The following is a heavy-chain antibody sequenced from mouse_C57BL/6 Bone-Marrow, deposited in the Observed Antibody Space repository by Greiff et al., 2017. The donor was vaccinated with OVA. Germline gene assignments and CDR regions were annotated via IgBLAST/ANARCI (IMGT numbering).Heavy chain of an antibody. Sequence: VQLQQSGAELARPGASVKLSCKASGYTFTSYGISWVKQRTGQGLEWIGRIDPNSGGTKYNEKFKSKATLTVDKPSSTAYMQLSSLTSEDSAVYYCARYYYGSSLYYFDYWGQGTTLTVSS. J-gene: IGHJ2*01. V-gene: IGHV1-72*01. CDR3: ARYYYGSSLYYFDY. D-gene: IGHD1-1*01. CDR2: IDPNSGGT. CDR1: GYTFTSYG.